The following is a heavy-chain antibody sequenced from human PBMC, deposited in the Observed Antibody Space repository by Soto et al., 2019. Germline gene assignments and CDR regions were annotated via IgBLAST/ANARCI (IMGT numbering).Heavy chain of an antibody. CDR3: ARHLIVASATSKFYYGMDV. V-gene: IGHV4-59*08. Sequence: PSETLSLTCTVSGDSISRYYWSWIRQPPGKELEWIGYMYHSGRANYNPALKSRVTMVVDTSKNQFSLKLNSVTAADTAVYYCARHLIVASATSKFYYGMDVWGQGTTVTVS. CDR2: MYHSGRA. CDR1: GDSISRYY. D-gene: IGHD1-26*01. J-gene: IGHJ6*02.